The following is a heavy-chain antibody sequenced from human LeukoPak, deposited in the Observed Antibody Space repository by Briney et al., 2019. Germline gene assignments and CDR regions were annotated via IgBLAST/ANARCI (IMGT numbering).Heavy chain of an antibody. D-gene: IGHD6-13*01. CDR1: GFTFSDYW. V-gene: IGHV3-74*01. Sequence: GGSLGLSCAASGFTFSDYWMHWVRQAPGKGLVWVSRVNRDGSSTSYADSVKGRFTISRDNAKNTLSLQINSLRAEDTAVYYCARDRSISAAGDTYWGQGTLVTVSS. CDR2: VNRDGSST. CDR3: ARDRSISAAGDTY. J-gene: IGHJ4*02.